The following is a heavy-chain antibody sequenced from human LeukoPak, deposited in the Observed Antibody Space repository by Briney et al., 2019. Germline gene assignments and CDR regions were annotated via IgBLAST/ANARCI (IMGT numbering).Heavy chain of an antibody. Sequence: GGSLRLSCAASGFTFSNYCMSWVRQAPGKGLEWVANIKQDGSEKYDVDSVKGRFTISRDNAKNSLYLQMNSLRVEDTAVYYCARDTPEMATNRLGYFDPWGQGTLVTVSS. V-gene: IGHV3-7*01. CDR1: GFTFSNYC. CDR3: ARDTPEMATNRLGYFDP. CDR2: IKQDGSEK. D-gene: IGHD5-24*01. J-gene: IGHJ5*02.